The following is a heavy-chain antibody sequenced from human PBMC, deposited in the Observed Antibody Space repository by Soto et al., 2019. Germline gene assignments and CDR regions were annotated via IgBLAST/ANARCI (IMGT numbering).Heavy chain of an antibody. CDR1: GGTFSSYA. D-gene: IGHD1-26*01. J-gene: IGHJ6*02. V-gene: IGHV1-69*01. CDR3: ARDSGRGGSYKNEGYYYYYGMDV. Sequence: QVQLVQSGAEVKKPGSSVKVSCKASGGTFSSYAISWVRQAPGQGLEWMGGIIPIFGTANYAQKFQGRVTITADESTSTAYMELSSLRSEDTAVYYCARDSGRGGSYKNEGYYYYYGMDVWCQGTTVTVSS. CDR2: IIPIFGTA.